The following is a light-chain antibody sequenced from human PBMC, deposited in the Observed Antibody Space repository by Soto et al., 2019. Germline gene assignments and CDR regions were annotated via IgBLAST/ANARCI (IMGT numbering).Light chain of an antibody. Sequence: TQSPGTLSLSPGERATLSCRASQTLSNSFIAWYQQKPGKVPNLLIYAASTLQSGIPSRFSGSGSGTDFTLTISSLQPEDVATYYCQKYDSAPKTFGQGTKVEIK. CDR1: QTLSNS. CDR2: AAS. J-gene: IGKJ1*01. V-gene: IGKV1-27*01. CDR3: QKYDSAPKT.